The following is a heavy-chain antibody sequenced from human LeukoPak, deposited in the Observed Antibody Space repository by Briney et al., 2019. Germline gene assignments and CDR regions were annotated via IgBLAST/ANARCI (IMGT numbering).Heavy chain of an antibody. CDR2: IDSSGNTR. CDR1: GFIFSSFE. V-gene: IGHV3-48*03. J-gene: IGHJ6*02. Sequence: PGGSLRLSCAASGFIFSSFEMSWVRQAPGKGLQWVSYIDSSGNTRYYADSVKGRFTISRDNAQNSLYLQMNSLRVEDTAVYCCARSFRRYGMDVWGQGTTVTVSS. CDR3: ARSFRRYGMDV. D-gene: IGHD3-10*01.